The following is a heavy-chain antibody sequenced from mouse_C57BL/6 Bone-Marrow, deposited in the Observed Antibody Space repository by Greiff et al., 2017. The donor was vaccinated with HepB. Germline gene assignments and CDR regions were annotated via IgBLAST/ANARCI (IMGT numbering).Heavy chain of an antibody. CDR2: IDPSGSYT. CDR1: GYTFTSYC. J-gene: IGHJ2*01. CDR3: ARFDGYYVCY. D-gene: IGHD2-3*01. Sequence: VQLQQPGAELVMPGASVTLSCKASGYTFTSYCMHWVKQSPGQGLEWIGEIDPSGSYTNYNPKCKGKSTLTVYKSSSTAYMQLSSLTSEDSAVYYGARFDGYYVCYWGQGTTLTVSS. V-gene: IGHV1-69*01.